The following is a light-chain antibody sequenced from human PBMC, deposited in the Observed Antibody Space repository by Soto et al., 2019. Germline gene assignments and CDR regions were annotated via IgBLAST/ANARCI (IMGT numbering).Light chain of an antibody. CDR2: EVS. CDR1: SSDVGGYNY. V-gene: IGLV2-8*01. CDR3: SSYAGSNVV. J-gene: IGLJ2*01. Sequence: QTVVTQPPSASGSPGQSVTISCTGTSSDVGGYNYVSWYQQHPGKAPKLMIYEVSKRPSGVPDRFSASKSGNTASLTVSGLQAEDEADYYCSSYAGSNVVFGGGTKVTVL.